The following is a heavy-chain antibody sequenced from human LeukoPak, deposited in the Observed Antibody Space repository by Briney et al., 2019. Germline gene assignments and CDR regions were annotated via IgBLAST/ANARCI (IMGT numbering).Heavy chain of an antibody. CDR3: ARVRDYRISTSCPTAYYGMDV. CDR1: GYTFSSHG. J-gene: IGHJ6*02. V-gene: IGHV1-18*01. D-gene: IGHD2-2*01. Sequence: GASVKVSCKASGYTFSSHGISWVRQAPGQGLEWMGWISGYNGNTNYGQKLQGRVTMTTDTSTSTAYMEVRSLRSDDTAVYYCARVRDYRISTSCPTAYYGMDVWGQGTTVTVSS. CDR2: ISGYNGNT.